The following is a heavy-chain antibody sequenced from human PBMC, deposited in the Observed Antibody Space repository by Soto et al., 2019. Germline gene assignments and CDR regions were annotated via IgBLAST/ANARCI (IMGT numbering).Heavy chain of an antibody. CDR1: GGSISSSSYY. CDR2: IYYSGST. Sequence: SETLSLTCTVSGGSISSSSYYWGWIRQPPGKGLEWIGSIYYSGSTYYNPSLKSRATISVDTSKNQFSLKLSSVTAADTAVYYCARDLPLPTVTTYYFDYWGQGTLVTVSS. D-gene: IGHD4-17*01. V-gene: IGHV4-39*02. J-gene: IGHJ4*02. CDR3: ARDLPLPTVTTYYFDY.